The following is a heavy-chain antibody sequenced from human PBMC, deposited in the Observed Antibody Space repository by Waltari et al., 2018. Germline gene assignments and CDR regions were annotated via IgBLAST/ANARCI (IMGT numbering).Heavy chain of an antibody. Sequence: QVQLQQWGAGLLKPSETLSLTCAVYGGSFSGYYWSWIRQPPGKGLEWIGEINHSGSTNYNPSLKSRVTISVDTSKNQFSLKLSSVTAADTAVYYCARHVRTAWEPYIDYWGQGTLVTVSS. CDR2: INHSGST. CDR3: ARHVRTAWEPYIDY. CDR1: GGSFSGYY. J-gene: IGHJ4*02. D-gene: IGHD1-26*01. V-gene: IGHV4-34*01.